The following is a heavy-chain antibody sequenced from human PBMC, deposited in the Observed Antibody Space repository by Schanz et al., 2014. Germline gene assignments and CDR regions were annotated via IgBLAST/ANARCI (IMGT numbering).Heavy chain of an antibody. CDR3: ARDLSSLIQGDV. V-gene: IGHV3-23*01. J-gene: IGHJ6*04. CDR1: GFNFNTYA. CDR2: LTGSGGGT. Sequence: EVQLLESGGGLAQPGGSLRLACAASGFNFNTYAMSWVRQAPGKGLEWVSSLTGSGGGTYYADSVRGRFAISRDNSKNLLYLQMSGLRAEDTAVYFCARDLSSLIQGDVWGKGTTVTVSS. D-gene: IGHD2-2*01.